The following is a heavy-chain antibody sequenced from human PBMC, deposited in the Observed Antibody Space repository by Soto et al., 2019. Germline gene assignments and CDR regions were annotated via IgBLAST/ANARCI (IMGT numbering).Heavy chain of an antibody. CDR2: IYYSGST. D-gene: IGHD2-8*01. V-gene: IGHV4-59*08. CDR1: GGSVSRYR. CDR3: ARHSYCPTGVCSLIDY. Sequence: SATLSLTCAGCGGSVSRYRWTWIRQPTGKGLEWIGYIYYSGSTNYNPSLKSRVTISVDTSKNQFSLKLSSVTAADTAVYYCARHSYCPTGVCSLIDYWGQRTLVTVSS. J-gene: IGHJ4*02.